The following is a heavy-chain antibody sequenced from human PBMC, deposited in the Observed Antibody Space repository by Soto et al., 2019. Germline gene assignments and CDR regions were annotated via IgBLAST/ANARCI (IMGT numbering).Heavy chain of an antibody. Sequence: KPSETLSLTCTVSGGSISSSSYYWGWIRQPPGKGLEWIGSIYYSGSTYYNPSLKSRVTISVDTSKNQFSLKLSSVTAADTAVYYCARVSGSYWPPFDYWGQGTLVTVSS. D-gene: IGHD1-26*01. CDR3: ARVSGSYWPPFDY. J-gene: IGHJ4*02. V-gene: IGHV4-39*01. CDR2: IYYSGST. CDR1: GGSISSSSYY.